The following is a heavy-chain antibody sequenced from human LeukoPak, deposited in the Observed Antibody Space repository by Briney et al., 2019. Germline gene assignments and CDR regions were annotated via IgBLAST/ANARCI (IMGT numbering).Heavy chain of an antibody. CDR2: IYYSGST. J-gene: IGHJ4*02. V-gene: IGHV4-39*01. D-gene: IGHD3-10*01. CDR1: GGSISSSSYY. CDR3: ARPYYYGSGSYSIGV. Sequence: SETLSLTCSVSGGSISSSSYYWGWIRQPPGKGLEWIGSIYYSGSTYYNPSLKSRVTISVDTSKNQFSLKLSSVTAADTAVYYCARPYYYGSGSYSIGVWGQGTLVTVSS.